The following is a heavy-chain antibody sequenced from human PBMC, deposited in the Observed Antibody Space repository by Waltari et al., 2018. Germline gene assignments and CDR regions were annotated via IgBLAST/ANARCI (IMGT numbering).Heavy chain of an antibody. V-gene: IGHV3-74*03. D-gene: IGHD3-22*01. CDR2: VSVTGRRT. CDR3: ARDRVYDSSGSSYVDFFDL. Sequence: EAELAESGGGVVQPGESLRLSCAASGFILSGNWMHWVRQTPGKGLVWVARVSVTGRRTTYADSVKGRFTISRDNANNIVFLQMNNLTAEDTAVYYCARDRVYDSSGSSYVDFFDLWGHGTLVTVSS. CDR1: GFILSGNW. J-gene: IGHJ4*01.